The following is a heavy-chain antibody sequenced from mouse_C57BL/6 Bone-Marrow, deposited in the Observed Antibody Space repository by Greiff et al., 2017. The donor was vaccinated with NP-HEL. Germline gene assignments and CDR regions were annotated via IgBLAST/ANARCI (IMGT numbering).Heavy chain of an antibody. CDR2: ISNGGGST. V-gene: IGHV5-12*01. Sequence: EVKLMESGGGLVQPGGSLKLSCAASGFTFSDYYMYWVRQTPEKRLEWVAYISNGGGSTYYPDTVKGRFTISRDNAKNTLYLQMSRLKSEDTAMYYCARHELLAMDYWGQGTSVTVSS. CDR3: ARHELLAMDY. CDR1: GFTFSDYY. J-gene: IGHJ4*01.